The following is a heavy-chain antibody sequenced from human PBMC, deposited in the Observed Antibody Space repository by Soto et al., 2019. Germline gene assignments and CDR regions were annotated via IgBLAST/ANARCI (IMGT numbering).Heavy chain of an antibody. Sequence: GASLKISCQGSGYRFSSYWIAWVRQMPGKGLEWMGLIYPGDSDTIYSPSFQGQVTFSVDKSTSTAYLQWSSLKASDTAMYYCARQGSNCAYYYYGMDVWGQGTTVTVSS. J-gene: IGHJ6*02. CDR3: ARQGSNCAYYYYGMDV. CDR1: GYRFSSYW. D-gene: IGHD2-21*01. V-gene: IGHV5-51*01. CDR2: IYPGDSDT.